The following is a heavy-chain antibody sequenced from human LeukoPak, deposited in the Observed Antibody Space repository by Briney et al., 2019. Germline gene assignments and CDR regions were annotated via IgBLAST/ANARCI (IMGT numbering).Heavy chain of an antibody. D-gene: IGHD3-10*01. CDR1: EFTFSNAW. J-gene: IGHJ6*02. V-gene: IGHV3-23*01. CDR3: AKARGDGMDV. CDR2: ISGSGGST. Sequence: GGSLRLSCAASEFTFSNAWMSWVRQAPGKGLEWVSAISGSGGSTYYADSVKGRFTISRDNSKNTLYLQMNSLRAEDTAVYYCAKARGDGMDVWGQGTTVTVSS.